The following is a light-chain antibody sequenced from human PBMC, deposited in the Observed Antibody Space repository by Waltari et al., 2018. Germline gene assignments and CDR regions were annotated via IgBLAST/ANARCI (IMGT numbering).Light chain of an antibody. Sequence: EIVMTQSPATLSVSPGERATLSCRASQSVGIHLAWYQHKPGQVSRLFIYGASTRATGFPARFSGSGSGTEFTLTISSLQSEDFAVYYCHQYNNWPRTFGQGTTVEVK. V-gene: IGKV3-15*01. CDR2: GAS. J-gene: IGKJ1*01. CDR3: HQYNNWPRT. CDR1: QSVGIH.